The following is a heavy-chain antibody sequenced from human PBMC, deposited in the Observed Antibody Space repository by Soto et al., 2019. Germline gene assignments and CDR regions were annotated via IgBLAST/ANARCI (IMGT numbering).Heavy chain of an antibody. D-gene: IGHD1-7*01. Sequence: ASVKVSCKASGGTFSSYAISWVRQAPGQGLEWMGGIIPTFGTANYAQKFQGRVTITADKSTSTAYMELSSLRSEDTAVYYCARDGQTGTTFHYYYGMDVWGQGTTVTVSS. CDR1: GGTFSSYA. CDR3: ARDGQTGTTFHYYYGMDV. J-gene: IGHJ6*02. CDR2: IIPTFGTA. V-gene: IGHV1-69*06.